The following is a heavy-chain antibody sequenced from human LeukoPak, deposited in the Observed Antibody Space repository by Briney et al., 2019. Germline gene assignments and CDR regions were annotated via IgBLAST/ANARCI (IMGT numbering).Heavy chain of an antibody. J-gene: IGHJ4*02. CDR3: ARLTRLGELSLYRAWYYFDY. Sequence: VASVKVSCKASGYTFTSYGISWVRQAPGQGLEWMGWISAYNGNTNYAQKLQGRVTMTTDTSTSTAYMELRSLRSEDTAVYYCARLTRLGELSLYRAWYYFDYWGQGTLVTVSS. V-gene: IGHV1-18*01. CDR1: GYTFTSYG. CDR2: ISAYNGNT. D-gene: IGHD3-16*02.